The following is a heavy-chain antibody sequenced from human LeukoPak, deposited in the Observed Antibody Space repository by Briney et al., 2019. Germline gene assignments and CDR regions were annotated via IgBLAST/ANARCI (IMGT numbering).Heavy chain of an antibody. CDR2: IYYSGST. CDR1: GGSISSSSYY. D-gene: IGHD3-10*01. Sequence: PSETLSLTCTVSGGSISSSSYYWGWIRQPPGKGLEWIGSIYYSGSTYYNPSLKSRVTISVDTSKNQFSLKLSSVTAADTAVYYCARDYYGSGSHNWGQGTLVTVSS. CDR3: ARDYYGSGSHN. V-gene: IGHV4-39*07. J-gene: IGHJ4*02.